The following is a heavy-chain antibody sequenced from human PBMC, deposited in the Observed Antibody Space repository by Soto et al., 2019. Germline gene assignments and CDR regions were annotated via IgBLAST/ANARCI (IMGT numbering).Heavy chain of an antibody. D-gene: IGHD2-21*02. CDR3: AKGGSKIVVVTAAYVDY. CDR2: VSGDGSST. J-gene: IGHJ4*02. CDR1: GFTFSSSW. Sequence: PGGSLRLSCAASGFTFSSSWMHWVRQAPGKGLVWVSRVSGDGSSTNYADSVKGRFTISRDNSKNTLYLQMNSLRAEDTAVYYCAKGGSKIVVVTAAYVDYWGQGTLVTVSS. V-gene: IGHV3-74*01.